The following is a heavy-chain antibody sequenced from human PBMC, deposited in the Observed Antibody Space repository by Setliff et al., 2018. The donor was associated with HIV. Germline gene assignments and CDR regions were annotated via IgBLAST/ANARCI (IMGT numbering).Heavy chain of an antibody. D-gene: IGHD5-18*01. CDR3: ARIAWYSESTYGHDLYYFDF. CDR2: IYYSGDT. J-gene: IGHJ4*02. CDR1: GGSIYSGAYY. Sequence: SETLSLTCTVSGGSIYSGAYYWAWIRQHPGKGLEWIGHIYYSGDTHYNPSLKSRLTISIDTSVNQFSLKLSSVTAADTAVYFCARIAWYSESTYGHDLYYFDFWGQASLGTVSS. V-gene: IGHV4-31*03.